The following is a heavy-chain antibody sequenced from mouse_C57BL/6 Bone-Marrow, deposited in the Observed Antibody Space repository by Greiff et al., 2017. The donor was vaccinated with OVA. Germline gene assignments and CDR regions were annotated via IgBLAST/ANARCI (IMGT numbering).Heavy chain of an antibody. D-gene: IGHD1-1*01. J-gene: IGHJ3*01. CDR2: ISSGSSTI. V-gene: IGHV5-17*01. CDR1: GFTFSDYG. CDR3: ARPPYYYGSSWFAY. Sequence: EVMLVESGGGLVKPGGSLKLSCAASGFTFSDYGMHWVRQAPEKGLEWVAYISSGSSTIYYADTVKGRFTISRDNAKNPLFLQMTSLRSEDTAMYYCARPPYYYGSSWFAYWGQGTLVTVSA.